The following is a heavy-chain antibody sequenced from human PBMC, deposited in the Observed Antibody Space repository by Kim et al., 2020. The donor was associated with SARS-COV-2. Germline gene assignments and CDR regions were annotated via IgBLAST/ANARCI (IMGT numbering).Heavy chain of an antibody. CDR3: AREVGIPKSGYYMDV. D-gene: IGHD1-26*01. CDR1: GFTFSSYS. J-gene: IGHJ6*03. V-gene: IGHV3-21*01. CDR2: ISSSSSYI. Sequence: GGSLRLSCAASGFTFSSYSMNWVRQAPGKGLEWVSSISSSSSYIYYADSVKGRFTISRDNAKNSLYLQMNSLRAEDTAVYYCAREVGIPKSGYYMDVWGKGTTVTVSS.